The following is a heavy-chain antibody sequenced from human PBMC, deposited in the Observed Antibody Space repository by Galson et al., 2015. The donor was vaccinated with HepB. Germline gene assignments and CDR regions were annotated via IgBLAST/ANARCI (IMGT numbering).Heavy chain of an antibody. D-gene: IGHD5-12*01. CDR2: IVVGSGNT. V-gene: IGHV1-58*02. CDR3: AAGSGYAWMNAFDI. J-gene: IGHJ3*02. CDR1: GFTFTSSA. Sequence: SVKVSCKASGFTFTSSAMQWVRQARGQRLEWIGWIVVGSGNTNYAQKFQERVTITRDMSTSTAYMELSSLRSEDTAVYYCAAGSGYAWMNAFDIWGQGTMVTVSS.